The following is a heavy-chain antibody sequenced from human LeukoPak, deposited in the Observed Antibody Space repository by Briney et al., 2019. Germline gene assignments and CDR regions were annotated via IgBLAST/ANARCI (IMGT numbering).Heavy chain of an antibody. CDR2: ISSSSSYI. V-gene: IGHV3-21*01. CDR1: GFTFSSYS. CDR3: ARIAARLPWFDP. Sequence: GSLRLSCAASGFTFSSYSMNWVRQAPGKGLEWVSSISSSSSYIYYADSVKGRFTISRDNAKNSLYLQMNSLRAEDTAVYYCARIAARLPWFDPWGQGTLVTVSS. D-gene: IGHD6-6*01. J-gene: IGHJ5*02.